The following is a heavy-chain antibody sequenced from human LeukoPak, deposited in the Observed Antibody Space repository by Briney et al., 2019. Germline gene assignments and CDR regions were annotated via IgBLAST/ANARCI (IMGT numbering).Heavy chain of an antibody. Sequence: GGSLRLSCAASGFSFSSYAMSWVRQAPGKGLEWVSAISGSGGSTYYADSVKGRFTISRDNSRNTLYLQMNSLRAEDTAVYYCAKDRGIISDYWGQGTLVTVSS. J-gene: IGHJ4*02. D-gene: IGHD3-10*01. CDR1: GFSFSSYA. CDR3: AKDRGIISDY. V-gene: IGHV3-23*01. CDR2: ISGSGGST.